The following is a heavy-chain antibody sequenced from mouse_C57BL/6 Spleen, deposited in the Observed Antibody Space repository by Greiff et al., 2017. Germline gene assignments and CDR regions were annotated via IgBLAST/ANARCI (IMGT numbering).Heavy chain of an antibody. D-gene: IGHD1-1*01. J-gene: IGHJ4*01. Sequence: EVHLVESGGGLVKPGGSLKLSCAASGFTFSSYAMSWVRQTPEKRLEWVATISDGGSYTYYPDNVKGRFTISRDNAKNNLYLQMSHLKSEDTAMYYCARAGGSSFLYAMDYWGQGTSVTVSS. CDR3: ARAGGSSFLYAMDY. CDR1: GFTFSSYA. V-gene: IGHV5-4*01. CDR2: ISDGGSYT.